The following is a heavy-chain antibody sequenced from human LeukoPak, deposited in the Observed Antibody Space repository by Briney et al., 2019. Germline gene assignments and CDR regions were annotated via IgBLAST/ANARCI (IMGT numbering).Heavy chain of an antibody. V-gene: IGHV4-30-2*01. CDR3: ARDSGYSSSWYNWFDP. D-gene: IGHD6-13*01. Sequence: PSQTLSLACTVSGGSISSGGHYWGWVRQPPGKGLEWIGYIYQTGSTYYNPSLKSRVSISLDTSKNQFSLNLSSVAAADTAVYFCARDSGYSSSWYNWFDPWGQGTLVTVPS. CDR2: IYQTGST. J-gene: IGHJ5*02. CDR1: GGSISSGGHY.